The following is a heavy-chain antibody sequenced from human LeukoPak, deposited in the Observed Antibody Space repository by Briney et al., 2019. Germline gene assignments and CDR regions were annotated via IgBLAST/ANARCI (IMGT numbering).Heavy chain of an antibody. CDR2: INGDGSST. CDR1: GFTFSNYW. Sequence: GGSLRLSCAASGFTFSNYWIHWVRHAPGKGLLWVSRINGDGSSTTYADSVKGRFTISRDNAKNTLYLQMNSLRAEDTAIYYCARGSVGHGGKIGFDPWGQGTLVIVSS. CDR3: ARGSVGHGGKIGFDP. J-gene: IGHJ5*02. V-gene: IGHV3-74*01. D-gene: IGHD4-23*01.